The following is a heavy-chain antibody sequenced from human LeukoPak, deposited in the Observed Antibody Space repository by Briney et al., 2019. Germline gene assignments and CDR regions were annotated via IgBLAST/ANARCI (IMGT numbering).Heavy chain of an antibody. CDR2: VNNDGSST. D-gene: IGHD6-19*01. CDR3: ARSSYPYYFDY. Sequence: QPGGSLRLSCGASGFSFCSYWMHWVRQAPGKGLMWVSRVNNDGSSTTYADSVEGRFTISRDNARNTLYLQMNSLRAEDTAVFYCARSSYPYYFDYWGQGTLVTVSS. CDR1: GFSFCSYW. J-gene: IGHJ4*02. V-gene: IGHV3-74*01.